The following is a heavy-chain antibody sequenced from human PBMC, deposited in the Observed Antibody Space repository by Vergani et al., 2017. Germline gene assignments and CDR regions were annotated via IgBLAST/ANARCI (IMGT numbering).Heavy chain of an antibody. CDR2: IYSGGST. D-gene: IGHD4-17*01. J-gene: IGHJ4*02. CDR1: GFTVSSNY. Sequence: EVQLVESGGGLVQPGGSLRLSCAASGFTVSSNYMSWVRQAPGKGLEWVSVIYSGGSTYYADSVKGRFTISRDNSKTSLYLQMNSLRAEDTAVYYCARDRYGDYVPDYWGQGTLVTVSS. CDR3: ARDRYGDYVPDY. V-gene: IGHV3-66*01.